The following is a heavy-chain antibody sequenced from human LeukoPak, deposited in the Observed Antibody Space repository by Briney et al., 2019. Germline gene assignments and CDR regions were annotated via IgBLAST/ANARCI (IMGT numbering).Heavy chain of an antibody. CDR3: ARSGYTSGWYDY. D-gene: IGHD6-19*01. J-gene: IGHJ4*02. Sequence: GSLRLSCVASGFTVSSNYMTWVRQAPGKGLEWIGYIYSSGSTNYNPSLKSRVTISVDTSKNQFSLKLNSVTAADTAVYFCARSGYTSGWYDYWGQGTLVTVSS. CDR2: IYSSGST. V-gene: IGHV4-59*02. CDR1: GFTVSSNY.